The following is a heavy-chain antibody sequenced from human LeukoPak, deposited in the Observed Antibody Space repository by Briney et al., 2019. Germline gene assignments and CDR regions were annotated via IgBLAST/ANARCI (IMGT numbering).Heavy chain of an antibody. CDR3: ARNYGDYGGGRFDY. Sequence: GGSLRLSCAASGFTFDDYAMHWVRQARGKGLEWVSDISWNSGSIGYADSVKGRFTISRDNSKNTLYLQMNSLRAEDTAVYYCARNYGDYGGGRFDYWGQGTLVTVSS. CDR2: ISWNSGSI. D-gene: IGHD4-17*01. J-gene: IGHJ4*02. CDR1: GFTFDDYA. V-gene: IGHV3-9*01.